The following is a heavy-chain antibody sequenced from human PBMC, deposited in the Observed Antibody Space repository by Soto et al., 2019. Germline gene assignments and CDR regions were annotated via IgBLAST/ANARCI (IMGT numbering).Heavy chain of an antibody. D-gene: IGHD3-10*01. CDR2: IYSGGST. Sequence: EVQLVETGGGLIQPGGSLRLSCAAAGFTVSSNYISWVRQAPGKGLEWVSVIYSGGSTYYADSVKGRFTISRDNSKNTLYRQMNSLSAEDTAVYYCARHEAALRGAQDKWGQGTLVTVSS. CDR3: ARHEAALRGAQDK. CDR1: GFTVSSNY. V-gene: IGHV3-53*02. J-gene: IGHJ4*02.